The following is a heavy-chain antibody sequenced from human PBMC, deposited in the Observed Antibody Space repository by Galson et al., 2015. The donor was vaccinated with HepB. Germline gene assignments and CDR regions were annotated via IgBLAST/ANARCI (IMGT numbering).Heavy chain of an antibody. CDR1: TFIFSTYS. CDR2: ISSSSSTI. V-gene: IGHV3-48*04. CDR3: ARVKHISGYYTPDWYFDL. D-gene: IGHD3-22*01. Sequence: SLRLSCAASTFIFSTYSMNWVRQAPGKGLECVSYISSSSSTIYYADSVKGRFTISRDNAKNSLYLQMNSLRVEDTAVYYCARVKHISGYYTPDWYFDLWGRGTLVTVSS. J-gene: IGHJ2*01.